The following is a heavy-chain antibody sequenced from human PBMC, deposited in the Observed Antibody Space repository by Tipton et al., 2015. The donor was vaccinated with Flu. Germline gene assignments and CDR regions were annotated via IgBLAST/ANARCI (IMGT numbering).Heavy chain of an antibody. V-gene: IGHV4-59*01. CDR1: GGSISSYY. J-gene: IGHJ3*02. D-gene: IGHD3-10*01. CDR2: IDYSGST. CDR3: ARVALRSDYSGSGTIPRYLAFDI. Sequence: TLSLTCTVSGGSISSYYWSWIRQPPGKGLEWIGDIDYSGSTNYNPSLKSRVTISVDTTKNQFSLKLSSVTAADTAVYYCARVALRSDYSGSGTIPRYLAFDIGGQGKMDTVSS.